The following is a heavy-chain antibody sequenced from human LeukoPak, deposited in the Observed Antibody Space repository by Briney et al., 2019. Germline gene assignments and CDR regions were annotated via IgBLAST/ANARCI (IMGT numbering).Heavy chain of an antibody. CDR3: ARSPTKRVPEDY. V-gene: IGHV4-34*01. Sequence: SETLSLTCAVYGGSFSGYYWSWIRQPPGKGLEWIGEINHSGSTSYSPSLKSRVTISMDKSKNQISLRLTSVTAADTAVYYCARSPTKRVPEDYWGQGTLVTVSS. CDR1: GGSFSGYY. CDR2: INHSGST. D-gene: IGHD2-2*01. J-gene: IGHJ4*02.